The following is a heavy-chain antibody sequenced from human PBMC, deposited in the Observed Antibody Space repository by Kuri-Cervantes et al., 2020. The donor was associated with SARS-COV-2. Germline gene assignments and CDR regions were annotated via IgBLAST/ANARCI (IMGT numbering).Heavy chain of an antibody. CDR1: GGSFSGYY. D-gene: IGHD5-18*01. CDR3: ARGGVDTAMGADY. Sequence: SQTLSLTCAVCGGSFSGYYRSWIRQPPGKGLEWIGSIYHSGSTYYNPSLKSRVTISVDTSKNQFSLKLSSVTAADTTVYYCARGGVDTAMGADYWGQGTLVTVSS. J-gene: IGHJ4*02. V-gene: IGHV4-34*01. CDR2: IYHSGST.